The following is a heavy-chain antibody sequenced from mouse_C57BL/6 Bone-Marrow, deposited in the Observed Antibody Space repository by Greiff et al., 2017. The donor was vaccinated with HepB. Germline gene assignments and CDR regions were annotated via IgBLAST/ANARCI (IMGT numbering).Heavy chain of an antibody. CDR3: ARDFHYYGSLDY. CDR1: GYPFTSYG. D-gene: IGHD1-1*01. CDR2: IYPRSGNT. Sequence: QVQLKESGAELARPGASVKLSCKASGYPFTSYGISWVKQRTGQGLEWIGEIYPRSGNTYYNEKFKGKATLTADKSSSTAYMELRSLTSEDSAVYFCARDFHYYGSLDYWGQGTTLTVSS. J-gene: IGHJ2*01. V-gene: IGHV1-81*01.